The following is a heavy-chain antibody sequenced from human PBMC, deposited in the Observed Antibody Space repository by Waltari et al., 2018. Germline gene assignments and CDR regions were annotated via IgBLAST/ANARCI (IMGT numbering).Heavy chain of an antibody. CDR3: AKDPSDIETAGKGDC. Sequence: EVQLVESGGGFVQPGGSLRLSCAASGFTFISYWMSWVRQGPGKGRELVANMEGDERERDYVDSVKGRFSISRDNAKNSLFLQMNSLRAEDTAVYYCAKDPSDIETAGKGDCWGQGTLVTISS. CDR2: MEGDERER. J-gene: IGHJ4*02. V-gene: IGHV3-7*03. D-gene: IGHD6-13*01. CDR1: GFTFISYW.